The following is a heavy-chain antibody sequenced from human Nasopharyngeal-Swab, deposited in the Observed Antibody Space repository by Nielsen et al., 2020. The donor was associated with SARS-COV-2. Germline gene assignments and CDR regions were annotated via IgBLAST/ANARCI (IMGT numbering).Heavy chain of an antibody. V-gene: IGHV4-61*01. CDR2: IYYSGST. Sequence: SETLSLTCTVSGGSVSSGSYYWSWIRQPPGKGLEWIGYIYYSGSTNYNPSLKSRVTISVDTSNNQFSLKVRSVTARDTAVYYCARRGLAVADFDLWGRGTLVTVSS. J-gene: IGHJ2*01. CDR3: ARRGLAVADFDL. CDR1: GGSVSSGSYY. D-gene: IGHD6-19*01.